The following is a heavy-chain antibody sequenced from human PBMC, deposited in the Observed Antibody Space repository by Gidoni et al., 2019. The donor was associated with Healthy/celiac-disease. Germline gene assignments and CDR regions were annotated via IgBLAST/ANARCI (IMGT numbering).Heavy chain of an antibody. V-gene: IGHV4-59*01. CDR3: ARVPGYGGNSRNYFDY. CDR2: IYYSGST. CDR1: GGAISSYY. D-gene: IGHD2-21*02. J-gene: IGHJ4*01. Sequence: QVQLQESGPGLVKPSETLSLTCTVSGGAISSYYWSWIRQPPGKGLEWIGYIYYSGSTNYHPSLKGRVTISVDTSKNQFSLKLSSVTAADTAVYYCARVPGYGGNSRNYFDYWGHGTLVTVSS.